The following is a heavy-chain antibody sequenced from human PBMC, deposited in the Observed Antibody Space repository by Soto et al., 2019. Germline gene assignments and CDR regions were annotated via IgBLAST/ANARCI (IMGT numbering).Heavy chain of an antibody. J-gene: IGHJ4*02. CDR1: GDSITSNSYF. D-gene: IGHD6-13*01. CDR3: ARVSEAGTYFDY. Sequence: SETLSLTCTVSGDSITSNSYFWAWIRQPPGKGLEWIGSIYYSGTTYYNPSLKSRVTISVDRSKNQFSLKLSSVTAADTPVYYCARVSEAGTYFDYWGQGTLVT. CDR2: IYYSGTT. V-gene: IGHV4-39*07.